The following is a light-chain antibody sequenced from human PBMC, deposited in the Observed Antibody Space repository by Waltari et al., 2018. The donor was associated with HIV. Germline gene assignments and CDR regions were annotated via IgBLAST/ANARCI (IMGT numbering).Light chain of an antibody. CDR3: LLYYGGARV. CDR2: SKS. V-gene: IGLV7-43*01. J-gene: IGLJ3*02. Sequence: QTVVTQEPSLTVSPGGTVTLTCASSTGAVTSGYYPNWFQQKPRQAPRETIYSKSNKHSWTPCRFSVSHQGGKAALTLSGVQPEDEAEYYCLLYYGGARVFGGGTKLTVL. CDR1: TGAVTSGYY.